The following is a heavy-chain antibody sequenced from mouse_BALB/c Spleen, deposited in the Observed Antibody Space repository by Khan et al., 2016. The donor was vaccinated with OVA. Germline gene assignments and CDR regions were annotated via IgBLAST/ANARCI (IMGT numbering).Heavy chain of an antibody. J-gene: IGHJ3*01. Sequence: EVELVESGGGLVKPGGSLKLSCAASGFTFSNYAMSWVRQSPEKRLEWVASISSGDSTYYPDSVKGRFTISRDNARNILYLQMSSLRSEDTAMYYCASDYWFAYGGQGTLVTVSA. D-gene: IGHD2-13*01. CDR1: GFTFSNYA. CDR3: ASDYWFAY. CDR2: ISSGDST. V-gene: IGHV5-6-5*01.